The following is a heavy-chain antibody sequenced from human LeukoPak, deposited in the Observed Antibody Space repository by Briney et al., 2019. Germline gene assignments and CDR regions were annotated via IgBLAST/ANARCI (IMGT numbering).Heavy chain of an antibody. D-gene: IGHD6-13*01. CDR1: GGSISSSSYY. J-gene: IGHJ6*02. CDR2: IYYSGST. Sequence: SETLSLTCTVSGGSISSSSYYWGWIRQPPGKGLEWIGSIYYSGSTYYNPSLKSRVTISVDTSKNQFSLKLSSVTAADTAVYYCARWGASSSWYYYGMDVWGQGTTVTVSS. V-gene: IGHV4-39*01. CDR3: ARWGASSSWYYYGMDV.